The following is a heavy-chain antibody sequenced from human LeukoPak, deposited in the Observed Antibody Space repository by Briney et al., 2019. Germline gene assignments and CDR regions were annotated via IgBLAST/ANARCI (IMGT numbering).Heavy chain of an antibody. CDR3: AKRGVVIRVILVGFHKEAYYFDS. D-gene: IGHD3-10*01. V-gene: IGHV3-23*01. Sequence: GGSLRLSCAVSGITLSNYGMSWVRQAPGKGLEWVAGISDSGGRTNYADSVKGRFTISRDHPKNTLYLQTNSLRAEDTAVYFCAKRGVVIRVILVGFHKEAYYFDSWGQGALVTVSS. CDR2: ISDSGGRT. J-gene: IGHJ4*02. CDR1: GITLSNYG.